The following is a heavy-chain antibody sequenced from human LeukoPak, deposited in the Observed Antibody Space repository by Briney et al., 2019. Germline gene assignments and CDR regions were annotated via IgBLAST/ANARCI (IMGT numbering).Heavy chain of an antibody. Sequence: SETLSLTCTVSGGSISSYYWSWIRQPPGKGLEWIGYIYYSGSTNHNPSLKSRVTISVDTSKNQFSLKLSSVTAADTAVYYCARSHLNWFDPWGQGTLVTVSS. CDR3: ARSHLNWFDP. CDR1: GGSISSYY. CDR2: IYYSGST. V-gene: IGHV4-59*08. J-gene: IGHJ5*02.